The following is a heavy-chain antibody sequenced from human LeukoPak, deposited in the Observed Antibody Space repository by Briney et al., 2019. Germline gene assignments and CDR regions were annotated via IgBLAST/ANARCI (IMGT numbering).Heavy chain of an antibody. CDR2: ISYDGGHK. CDR1: GFTFNNFG. Sequence: GGSLRLSCAAPGFTFNNFGVHWVRQAPGKGLEWVAVISYDGGHKYYADSVKGRFTISRDNSKNTLYLQMNSLRAEDTAVYYCAKSAYCGGDCSPDYWGQGTLVTVSS. CDR3: AKSAYCGGDCSPDY. D-gene: IGHD2-21*02. J-gene: IGHJ4*02. V-gene: IGHV3-30*18.